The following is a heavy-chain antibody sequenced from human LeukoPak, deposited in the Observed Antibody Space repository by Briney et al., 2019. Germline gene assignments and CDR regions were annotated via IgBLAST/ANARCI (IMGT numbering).Heavy chain of an antibody. J-gene: IGHJ4*02. Sequence: SETLSLTCTVSGGSVSDYYWSWIRQSPGKGLEWIGYIYYTGTTSYNPSLKSRVTISVDKSKNQFSLKLSSVTAEDTAVYYCASQRSGWYEGSSGSYYFDYWGQGTLVTVSS. V-gene: IGHV4-59*02. CDR2: IYYTGTT. CDR3: ASQRSGWYEGSSGSYYFDY. D-gene: IGHD6-19*01. CDR1: GGSVSDYY.